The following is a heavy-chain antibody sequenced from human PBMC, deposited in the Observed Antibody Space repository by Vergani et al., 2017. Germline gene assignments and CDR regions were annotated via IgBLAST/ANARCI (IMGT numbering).Heavy chain of an antibody. CDR1: GFTFSSYA. D-gene: IGHD3-10*01. CDR3: ATPSLLLWFGELHNWFDP. J-gene: IGHJ5*02. V-gene: IGHV3-23*01. Sequence: EVQLLESGGGLVQPGGSLRLSCAASGFTFSSYAMSWVRQAPGKGLEWVSAISGSGGSTYYADSVKGRFTISRDNSKNTLYLQMNSLRAEDTAVYYCATPSLLLWFGELHNWFDPWGQGTLVTVSS. CDR2: ISGSGGST.